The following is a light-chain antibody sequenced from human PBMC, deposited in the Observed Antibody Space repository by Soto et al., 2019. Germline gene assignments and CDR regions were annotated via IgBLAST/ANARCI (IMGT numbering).Light chain of an antibody. CDR2: GAS. J-gene: IGKJ2*01. CDR3: QQYGTSPRYT. V-gene: IGKV3-20*01. Sequence: EIVLTQSPGTLSLSPGERATLSCRASQSVSNNYLAWYQQKPGQAPRLLIYGASSRATGIPDRFSGSGSGTDFPLTISRLEPEDFAVYYCQQYGTSPRYTFGQGTKLEIK. CDR1: QSVSNNY.